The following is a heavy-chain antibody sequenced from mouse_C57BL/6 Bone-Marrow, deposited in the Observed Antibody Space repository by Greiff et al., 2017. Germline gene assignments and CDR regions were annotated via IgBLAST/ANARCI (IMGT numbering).Heavy chain of an antibody. Sequence: QVQLQQSGPELVKPGASVKISCKASGYTFTDYYINWVKQRPGQGLEWIGWIYPGSGNTKYNEKFKGKATLTVDTSSSTAYMQLSSLTSEDSAVYFCARYPSVPRYYGSSYGYWGQGTTLTVSS. CDR3: ARYPSVPRYYGSSYGY. D-gene: IGHD1-1*01. CDR1: GYTFTDYY. V-gene: IGHV1-84*01. CDR2: IYPGSGNT. J-gene: IGHJ2*01.